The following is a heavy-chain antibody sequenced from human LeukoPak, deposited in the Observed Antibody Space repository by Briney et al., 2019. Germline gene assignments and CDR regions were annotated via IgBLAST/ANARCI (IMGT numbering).Heavy chain of an antibody. V-gene: IGHV1-69*13. CDR1: GGTFSSYA. CDR3: ARDLRTYGYSYGSYFDY. Sequence: SVKVSCKASGGTFSSYAISWVRQAPGQGLEWMGGIIPIFGTANYAQKFQGRVTITADESTSTAYMELSSLRSEDTAVYYCARDLRTYGYSYGSYFDYWGQGTLVTVSS. CDR2: IIPIFGTA. D-gene: IGHD5-18*01. J-gene: IGHJ4*02.